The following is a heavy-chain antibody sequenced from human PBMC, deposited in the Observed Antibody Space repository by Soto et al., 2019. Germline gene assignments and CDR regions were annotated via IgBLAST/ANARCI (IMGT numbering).Heavy chain of an antibody. CDR1: GYSFTSYW. J-gene: IGHJ4*02. V-gene: IGHV5-51*01. CDR3: ARTRGPYYCSSTSCYYLY. CDR2: IYPGDSDT. D-gene: IGHD2-2*01. Sequence: PGESLKISCKGSGYSFTSYWIGWVRQMPGKGLEWMGIIYPGDSDTRYSPSFQGQVTISADKSISTAYLQWSSLKASDTAMYYCARTRGPYYCSSTSCYYLYWGQGTLVTVSS.